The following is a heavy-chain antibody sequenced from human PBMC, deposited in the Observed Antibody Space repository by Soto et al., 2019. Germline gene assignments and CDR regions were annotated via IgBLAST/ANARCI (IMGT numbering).Heavy chain of an antibody. CDR2: ISHLETT. Sequence: SETLSLTCSVSGVTMSYGGYSWSWIRQSPGKGLEWLGYISHLETTYYNPSFKSRLSLSIDRTRHQFSLSLSSMTAADKAVYYCARTFCSTTRCQAHDMDVWGQGTTVTVSS. CDR3: ARTFCSTTRCQAHDMDV. V-gene: IGHV4-30-2*06. D-gene: IGHD2-2*01. CDR1: GVTMSYGGYS. J-gene: IGHJ6*02.